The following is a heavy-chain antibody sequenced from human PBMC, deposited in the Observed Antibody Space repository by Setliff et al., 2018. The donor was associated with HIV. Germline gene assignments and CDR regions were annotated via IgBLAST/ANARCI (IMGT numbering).Heavy chain of an antibody. J-gene: IGHJ4*02. CDR1: GFSLGDYV. V-gene: IGHV3-64*02. D-gene: IGHD2-21*02. CDR2: ISTKGDNT. Sequence: GGSLRLSCAASGFSLGDYVMHWVRQAPGKGLEYVSAISTKGDNTYYADPVKGRFTISRDNSKNTVYLQMDSLRAEDTAVYYCARLSGDYYYFDYWGQGTLVTVSS. CDR3: ARLSGDYYYFDY.